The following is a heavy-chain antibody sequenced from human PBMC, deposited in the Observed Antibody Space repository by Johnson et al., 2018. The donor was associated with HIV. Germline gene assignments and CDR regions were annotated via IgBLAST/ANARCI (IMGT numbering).Heavy chain of an antibody. D-gene: IGHD6-13*01. CDR3: AQEVRIAGSAAFDI. CDR1: GFTFSSYA. V-gene: IGHV3-30*04. Sequence: QMLLVESGGGVVQPGRSLRLSCAASGFTFSSYAMHWVRQAPGKGLEWVAVISYDGNNKYYADSVKGRFTISRDNSKNALYLQMNSLRTEDTAVYSCAQEVRIAGSAAFDIWGQGTMVTVSS. CDR2: ISYDGNNK. J-gene: IGHJ3*02.